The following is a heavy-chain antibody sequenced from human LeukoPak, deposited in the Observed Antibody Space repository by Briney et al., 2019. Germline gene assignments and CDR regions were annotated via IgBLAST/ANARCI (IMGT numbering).Heavy chain of an antibody. D-gene: IGHD4-23*01. Sequence: PSETLSLSFTVSGDSISSSSYYWGWIRQPRGKGLEWIGSRDYSGSTYYNPSLKIRVTISVDTSKNQFSLKLSSVTAADTAVYSCARMQAPSTVVTNSYFDYWGQGTLVTVSS. CDR1: GDSISSSSYY. CDR3: ARMQAPSTVVTNSYFDY. CDR2: RDYSGST. V-gene: IGHV4-39*07. J-gene: IGHJ4*02.